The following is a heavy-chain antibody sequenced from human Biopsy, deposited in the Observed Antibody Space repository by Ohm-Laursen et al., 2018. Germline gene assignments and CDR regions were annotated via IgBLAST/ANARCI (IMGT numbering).Heavy chain of an antibody. J-gene: IGHJ5*02. D-gene: IGHD6-6*01. CDR1: GGTFTNHA. V-gene: IGHV1-8*02. CDR3: ARGYSRRVSIFEASIYWFDT. CDR2: MIPSSGKT. Sequence: SSVKVSCKASGGTFTNHAVGWVRQAPGQGLEWVGWMIPSSGKTGYAQRFQGRVTLTMNTSISTAYMELSGLRSEDTAVYFCARGYSRRVSIFEASIYWFDTWGQGTLVTVSS.